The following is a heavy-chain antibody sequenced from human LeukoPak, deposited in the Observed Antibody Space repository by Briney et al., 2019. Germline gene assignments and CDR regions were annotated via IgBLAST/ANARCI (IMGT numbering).Heavy chain of an antibody. Sequence: GGSLRLFCAASGFTFSHYGMHWVRQAPGKGLEWVAVIQNDASTENFADSVKGRFTISRDNSKNTVFLQMNSLRVEDTAVYYCARELSQIVWGGLDYGGQGTLVSVSS. V-gene: IGHV3-30*03. J-gene: IGHJ4*02. CDR3: ARELSQIVWGGLDY. CDR1: GFTFSHYG. D-gene: IGHD2-21*01. CDR2: IQNDASTE.